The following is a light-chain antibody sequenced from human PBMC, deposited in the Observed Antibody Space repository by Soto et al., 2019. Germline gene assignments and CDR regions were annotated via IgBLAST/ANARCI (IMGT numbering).Light chain of an antibody. CDR2: LGS. J-gene: IGKJ4*01. CDR3: MQALHTPLT. V-gene: IGKV2-28*01. CDR1: QSLLHSDGYNY. Sequence: DIVMTQSPLSLPVTPGEPASISCRSSQSLLHSDGYNYLDWFVQRPGQSPQLLIYLGSSRASGVPDRFRGSGSGTDFTLKISRVEAEDVGVYYCMQALHTPLTFGGRTKV.